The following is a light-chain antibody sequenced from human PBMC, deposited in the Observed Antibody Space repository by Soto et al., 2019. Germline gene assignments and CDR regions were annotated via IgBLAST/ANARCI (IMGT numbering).Light chain of an antibody. CDR1: QSVSSSY. CDR3: QQYGSSPT. J-gene: IGKJ5*01. Sequence: ILFTQTPGTLSLSPGERATLSCRASQSVSSSYLAWYQQKPGQAPRLLIYGASSRATGIPDRFSGSGSGTDFTLTISRLEPEDFAVYYCQQYGSSPTFGQGTRLEIK. CDR2: GAS. V-gene: IGKV3-20*01.